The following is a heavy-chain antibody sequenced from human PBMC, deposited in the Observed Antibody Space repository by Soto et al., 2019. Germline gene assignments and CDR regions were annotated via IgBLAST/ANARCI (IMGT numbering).Heavy chain of an antibody. Sequence: PGGSLRLSCLASGFTVSNVGMHWVRQAPGKGLEWVAVVSHDGRNTHYADSVKGRFTISRDSSKNTVSLEMTSLRAEDTAVYYCAKGGRQWLVTSDFNYWGQGALVTVSS. CDR3: AKGGRQWLVTSDFNY. CDR2: VSHDGRNT. J-gene: IGHJ4*02. V-gene: IGHV3-30*18. D-gene: IGHD6-19*01. CDR1: GFTVSNVG.